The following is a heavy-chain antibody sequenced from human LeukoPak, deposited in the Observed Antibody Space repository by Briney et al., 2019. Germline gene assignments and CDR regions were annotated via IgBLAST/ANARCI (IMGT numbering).Heavy chain of an antibody. CDR2: VYRSGFT. V-gene: IGHV4-4*07. CDR1: GDPMSGYS. Sequence: SETLSLTCTISGDPMSGYSWSLLRQPAGKEWEGIGRVYRSGFTEYNLSLDGRVTMSIETSKSQFSLNLDSVTAADTAAYYCARVHIVTGTYFDSWGQGALVTVSS. CDR3: ARVHIVTGTYFDS. J-gene: IGHJ4*02. D-gene: IGHD3-10*01.